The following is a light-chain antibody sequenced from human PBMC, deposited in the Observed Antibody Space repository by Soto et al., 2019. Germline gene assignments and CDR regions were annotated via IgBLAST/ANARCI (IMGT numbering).Light chain of an antibody. J-gene: IGKJ1*01. Sequence: EIVMTQSPGTLSVSPWERATLSCRARQSVSSNLAWYQQKPGQAPRILIYGASARATGIPDRFSGSGSGTDFTLTITRLEPEDFAIYYCQQYSSSPPTFGQGTKVDIK. CDR2: GAS. V-gene: IGKV3-20*01. CDR1: QSVSSN. CDR3: QQYSSSPPT.